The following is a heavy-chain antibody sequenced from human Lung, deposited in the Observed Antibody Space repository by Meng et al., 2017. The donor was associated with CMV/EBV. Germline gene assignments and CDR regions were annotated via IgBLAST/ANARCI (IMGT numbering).Heavy chain of an antibody. Sequence: XXXLTXAVYGGSFRSYYWSWIRQPPGKGLEWIGEINHSGSTNYNPSLKSRVIISVDTSKTQFSLKLGSVTAADTAVYYCAREGITGTTAFEPWAQGNXVTVSS. J-gene: IGHJ5*02. CDR3: AREGITGTTAFEP. CDR2: INHSGST. V-gene: IGHV4-34*01. CDR1: GGSFRSYY. D-gene: IGHD1-7*01.